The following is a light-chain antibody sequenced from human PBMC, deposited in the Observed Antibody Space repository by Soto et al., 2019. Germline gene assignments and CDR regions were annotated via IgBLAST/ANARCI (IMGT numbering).Light chain of an antibody. J-gene: IGLJ1*01. Sequence: HSALTQPASVSGSPGQSITISCTGTSSDVGSYNLVSWYQQHPGKAPKLMIYEGSKRPSGVSNRFSGSKSGNTASLTISGLQAEDEADYYCCSYAGSSTYVFGTGTMLTVL. CDR3: CSYAGSSTYV. V-gene: IGLV2-23*01. CDR1: SSDVGSYNL. CDR2: EGS.